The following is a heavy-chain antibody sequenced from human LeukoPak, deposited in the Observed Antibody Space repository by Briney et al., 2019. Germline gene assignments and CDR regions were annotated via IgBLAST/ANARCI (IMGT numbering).Heavy chain of an antibody. J-gene: IGHJ4*02. CDR1: GGSFSGHY. V-gene: IGHV4-34*01. CDR2: INHSGST. D-gene: IGHD6-13*01. CDR3: AIRIAAAGLFDY. Sequence: SETLSLTCAVYGGSFSGHYWSWIRQPPGKGLEWIGEINHSGSTNYNPSLKSRVTISVDTSKNQFSLKLSSVTAADTAVYYCAIRIAAAGLFDYWGQGTLVTVSS.